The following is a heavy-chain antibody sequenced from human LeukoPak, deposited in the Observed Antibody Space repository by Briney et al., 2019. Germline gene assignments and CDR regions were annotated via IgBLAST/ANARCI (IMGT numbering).Heavy chain of an antibody. J-gene: IGHJ6*03. CDR3: ARGSYYYYYMDV. V-gene: IGHV3-21*01. CDR2: ISSSSYI. Sequence: PGGSLRLSCAASGFTFSSYSMNWVRQAPGKGLEWVSSISSSSYIYYADSVKGRFTISRDNAKNSLYLQMNSLRAEDTAVYYCARGSYYYYYMDVWGKGTTVTVSS. CDR1: GFTFSSYS.